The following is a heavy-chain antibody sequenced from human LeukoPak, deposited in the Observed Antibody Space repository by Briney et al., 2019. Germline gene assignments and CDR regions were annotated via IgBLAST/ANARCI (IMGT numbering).Heavy chain of an antibody. Sequence: GGSLRLSCAASGFTFSTYWMSWVRQAPGRGLEWVANIKQDGSEKYYVDSVKGRFTISRDNAKNTLYLQMNSLRAEDAAVYYCLRDRDYWGQGTLVTVSS. CDR1: GFTFSTYW. CDR2: IKQDGSEK. J-gene: IGHJ4*02. CDR3: LRDRDY. V-gene: IGHV3-7*01.